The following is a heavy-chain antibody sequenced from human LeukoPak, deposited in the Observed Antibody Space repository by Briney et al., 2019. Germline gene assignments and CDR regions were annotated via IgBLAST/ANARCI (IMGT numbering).Heavy chain of an antibody. V-gene: IGHV1-2*02. CDR1: GYTFSDSY. CDR2: INPNNGGT. Sequence: ASVKVSRKASGYTFSDSYMHWFRQAPGQGPEWLGWINPNNGGTNYAQTFQGRVTMTSDTSISTAYMELSSLRSHDTAVYYCAKEGEHHLVPDYWGQGTLVTVSS. CDR3: AKEGEHHLVPDY. D-gene: IGHD6-13*01. J-gene: IGHJ4*02.